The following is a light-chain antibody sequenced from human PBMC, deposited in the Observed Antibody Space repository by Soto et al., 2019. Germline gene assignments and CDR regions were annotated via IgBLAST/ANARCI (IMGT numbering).Light chain of an antibody. Sequence: QSPLTQPASVSGSRGQSITISCTGTRSDVGGYGFVSWYQQHPGKAPKLMIYEVSNRPSGVSNRFSGSKSGNTASLTISGLQAEDEADYYCRSYTSSSTPVFGTGTKVTVL. CDR2: EVS. V-gene: IGLV2-14*01. J-gene: IGLJ1*01. CDR1: RSDVGGYGF. CDR3: RSYTSSSTPV.